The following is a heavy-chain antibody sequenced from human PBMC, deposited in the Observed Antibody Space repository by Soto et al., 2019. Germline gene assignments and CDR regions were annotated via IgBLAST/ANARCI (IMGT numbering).Heavy chain of an antibody. Sequence: SETLSLTCTVSGGSISSSSYYWGWIRQPPGKGLEWIGSIYYSGSTYYNPSLKSRVTISVDTSKNQFSLKLGSVTAADTAVYYCARHRGLVRGWFDPWGQGTLVTVSS. J-gene: IGHJ5*02. D-gene: IGHD3-10*01. CDR1: GGSISSSSYY. CDR2: IYYSGST. CDR3: ARHRGLVRGWFDP. V-gene: IGHV4-39*01.